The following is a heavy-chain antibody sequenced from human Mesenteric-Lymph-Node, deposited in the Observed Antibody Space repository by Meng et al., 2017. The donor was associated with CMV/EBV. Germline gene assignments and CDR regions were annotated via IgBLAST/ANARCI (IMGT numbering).Heavy chain of an antibody. V-gene: IGHV4-59*01. Sequence: SCTEGTNYNPSLKSRVTISVDTSKNQFSLKLTSVTAADTAVYYCARVDYGIDVWGQGTTVTVSS. CDR2: SCTEGT. J-gene: IGHJ6*02. CDR3: ARVDYGIDV.